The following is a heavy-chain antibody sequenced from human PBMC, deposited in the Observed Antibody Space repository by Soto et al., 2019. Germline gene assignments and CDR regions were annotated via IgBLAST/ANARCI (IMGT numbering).Heavy chain of an antibody. J-gene: IGHJ6*02. V-gene: IGHV4-30-4*01. CDR1: SDSISSGGYY. CDR3: ARDNILGILYGGMDV. CDR2: IYYSGST. D-gene: IGHD3-3*01. Sequence: SETLSLTCTVSSDSISSGGYYWSWIRQPPGKGLEWIGYIYYSGSTYYNPSLKSRVTISVDTSKNQFSLKLSSVTAADTAVYYCARDNILGILYGGMDVWGQGTTVTVSS.